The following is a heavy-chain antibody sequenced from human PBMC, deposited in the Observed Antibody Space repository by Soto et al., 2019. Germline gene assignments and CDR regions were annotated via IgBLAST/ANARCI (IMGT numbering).Heavy chain of an antibody. D-gene: IGHD5-18*01. CDR3: SRGILV. Sequence: QVQLQESGPGLVKPSQTLSLTCTVSGGSINSGGYCWSWIRQHPGKGLDWIGCISYGGSTPYNPSMKSRVIISVVTSKKQFSLKLTSVTVADTAVYYCSRGILVWGQGALITVSS. V-gene: IGHV4-31*03. CDR1: GGSINSGGYC. J-gene: IGHJ4*02. CDR2: ISYGGST.